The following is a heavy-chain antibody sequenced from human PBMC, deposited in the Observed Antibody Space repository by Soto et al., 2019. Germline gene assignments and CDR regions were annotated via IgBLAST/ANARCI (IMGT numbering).Heavy chain of an antibody. Sequence: LRLSFAASGFPFSSYPMTWVRQAPGKGLEWVSGISGSAGSTYYADSVKGRFTISRDNSKNTLYLQMNSLRAEDTAVYYCAKVLKYYYDTSGYSGPIDYWGQGTLVTVSS. V-gene: IGHV3-23*01. CDR1: GFPFSSYP. D-gene: IGHD3-22*01. CDR3: AKVLKYYYDTSGYSGPIDY. CDR2: ISGSAGST. J-gene: IGHJ4*02.